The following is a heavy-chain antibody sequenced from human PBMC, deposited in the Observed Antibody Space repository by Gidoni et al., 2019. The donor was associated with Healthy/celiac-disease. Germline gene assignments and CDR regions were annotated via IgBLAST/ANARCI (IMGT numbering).Heavy chain of an antibody. CDR2: ISSSSSYI. Sequence: EVQLVESGGGLVKPGGSLRISCAASGFTFSSYSMNWVRQAPGKGLEWVSSISSSSSYIYYADSLKGRFTISRDNAKNSLYLQMNSLRAEDTAVYYCAREASTYYDFWSGYQWGQGTLVTVSS. D-gene: IGHD3-3*01. CDR1: GFTFSSYS. J-gene: IGHJ4*02. CDR3: AREASTYYDFWSGYQ. V-gene: IGHV3-21*01.